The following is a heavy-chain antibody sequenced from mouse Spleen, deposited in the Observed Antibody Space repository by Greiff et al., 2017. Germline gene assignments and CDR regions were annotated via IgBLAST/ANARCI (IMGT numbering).Heavy chain of an antibody. J-gene: IGHJ2*01. CDR3: ARNYGYDVGFFDY. V-gene: IGHV14-3*01. CDR2: IDPANGNT. CDR1: GFNIKNTY. D-gene: IGHD2-2*01. Sequence: EVQLQESVAELVRPGASVKLSCTASGFNIKNTYMHWVKQRPEQGLEWIGRIDPANGNTKYAPKFQGKATITADTSSNTAYLQLSSLTSEDTAIYYCARNYGYDVGFFDYWGQGTTLTVSS.